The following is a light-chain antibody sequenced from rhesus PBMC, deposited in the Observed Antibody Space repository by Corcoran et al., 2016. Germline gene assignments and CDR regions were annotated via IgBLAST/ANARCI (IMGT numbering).Light chain of an antibody. CDR2: EAS. CDR3: QHYYSTPWT. J-gene: IGKJ1*01. V-gene: IGKV1-33*02. CDR1: QGITND. Sequence: DIQMTQSPSSLSASVGDRVTITCRASQGITNDLAWYQQKPGETPKLLIYEASRLQSVIPSRFSGIGSGTDFTLTISSLQSEDFATYYCQHYYSTPWTFGQGTKVEIK.